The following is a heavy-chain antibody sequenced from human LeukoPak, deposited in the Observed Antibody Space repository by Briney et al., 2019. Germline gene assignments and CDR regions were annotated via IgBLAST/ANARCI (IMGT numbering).Heavy chain of an antibody. Sequence: SETLSLTCTVSGHSISSGYYWGWIRQPPGKGLEWIGTIRHSGTTYYNPSLKSRVTISIDSSKNQFSLRLTSVIAADTAVVYCARAEGEIYRRSRSNNWFDPWGQGALVTVSS. CDR2: IRHSGTT. CDR1: GHSISSGYY. V-gene: IGHV4-38-2*02. D-gene: IGHD3-10*01. J-gene: IGHJ5*02. CDR3: ARAEGEIYRRSRSNNWFDP.